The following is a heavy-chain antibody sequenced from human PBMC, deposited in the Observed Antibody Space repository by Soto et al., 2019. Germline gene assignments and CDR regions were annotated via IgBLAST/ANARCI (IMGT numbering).Heavy chain of an antibody. CDR2: ISYDGSNK. Sequence: GGSLRLSCAASGFTFSSYAMHWVRQAPGKGLEWVAVISYDGSNKYYADSVKGRFTISRDNSKNTLYLQMNSLRAEDTAVYYCAREEGLLAFDIWGQGTMVTVSS. D-gene: IGHD1-26*01. CDR3: AREEGLLAFDI. CDR1: GFTFSSYA. J-gene: IGHJ3*02. V-gene: IGHV3-30-3*01.